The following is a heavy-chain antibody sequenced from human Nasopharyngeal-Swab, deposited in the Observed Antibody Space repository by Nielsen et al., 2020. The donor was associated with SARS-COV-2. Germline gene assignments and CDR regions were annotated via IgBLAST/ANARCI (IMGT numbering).Heavy chain of an antibody. V-gene: IGHV4-59*08. D-gene: IGHD4-23*01. CDR2: IYYSGST. CDR3: ARHGIGGYHYGMDV. Sequence: SETLSLTCTVSGGSISSYYWSWIRQPPGKGLEWIGYIYYSGSTNYNPSLKSRVTISVDTSKNQFSLKLSSVTAADTAVYYCARHGIGGYHYGMDVWGQGTTVTVSS. CDR1: GGSISSYY. J-gene: IGHJ6*02.